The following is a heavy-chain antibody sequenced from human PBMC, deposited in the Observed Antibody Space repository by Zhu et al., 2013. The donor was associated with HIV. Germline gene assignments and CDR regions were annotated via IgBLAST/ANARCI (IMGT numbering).Heavy chain of an antibody. CDR2: INPNSGGT. J-gene: IGHJ5*02. Sequence: QVQLVQSGAEVKKPGASVKVSCKASGYMFAGYYIHWVRQAPGQGLEWMGWINPNSGGTNYAQKFQGRVTMTRDTSISTAYMELSRLRSDDTAVYYCARRTTIGNWFDPWGQGTLVTVSS. CDR3: ARRTTIGNWFDP. V-gene: IGHV1-2*02. D-gene: IGHD1-7*01. CDR1: GYMFAGYY.